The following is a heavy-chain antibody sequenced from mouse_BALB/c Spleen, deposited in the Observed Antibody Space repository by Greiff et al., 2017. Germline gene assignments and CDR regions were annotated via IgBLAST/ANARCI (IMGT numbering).Heavy chain of an antibody. D-gene: IGHD2-10*02. CDR2: ISSGSSTI. CDR3: ARRGYGNVYWYFDV. CDR1: GFTFSSFG. V-gene: IGHV5-17*02. J-gene: IGHJ1*01. Sequence: EVKLVESGGGLVQPGGSRKLSCAASGFTFSSFGMHWVRQAPEKGLEWVAYISSGSSTIYYADTVKGRFTISRDNPKNTLFLQMTSLRSEDTAMYYCARRGYGNVYWYFDVWGAGTTVTVSS.